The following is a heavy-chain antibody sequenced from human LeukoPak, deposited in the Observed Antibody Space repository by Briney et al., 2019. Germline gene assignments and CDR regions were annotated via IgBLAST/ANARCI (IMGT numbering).Heavy chain of an antibody. Sequence: GSSVKVSCKASGGTFTSYYMHWVRQAPGQGLEWMGIINPSGGSTSYAQKFQGRVTMTRDTSTSTVYMELSSLRSEDTAVYYCARGGIVVVPAAIQDYWGQGTLVTVSS. D-gene: IGHD2-2*01. V-gene: IGHV1-46*03. CDR3: ARGGIVVVPAAIQDY. CDR2: INPSGGST. J-gene: IGHJ4*02. CDR1: GGTFTSYY.